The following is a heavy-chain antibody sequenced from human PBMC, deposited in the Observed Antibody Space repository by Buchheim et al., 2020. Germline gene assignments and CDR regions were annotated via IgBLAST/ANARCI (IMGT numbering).Heavy chain of an antibody. CDR1: GFTFSNYN. CDR3: ARGTFGIDY. D-gene: IGHD3-16*01. J-gene: IGHJ4*02. CDR2: IWYDGSKK. Sequence: QVNLVESGGGVVQPRRSLRLSCAASGFTFSNYNMNWVRQAPGKGPEWVAVIWYDGSKKYYADSVKGRFTISRDSYKNRLFMQMSSLRAEDTAVYYCARGTFGIDYWGQGTL. V-gene: IGHV3-33*01.